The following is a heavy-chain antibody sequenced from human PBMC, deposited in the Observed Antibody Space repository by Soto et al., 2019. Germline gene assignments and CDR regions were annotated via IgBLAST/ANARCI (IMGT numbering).Heavy chain of an antibody. J-gene: IGHJ4*02. D-gene: IGHD1-1*01. CDR3: ARGGYGDY. Sequence: QVHLVQSGAEVKKPGASVKVSCQGSGYAFTTYGITWVRQAPGQGLEWMGWISAHNGNTNYAQKLQGRVTVTRDTSTSTAYMELRILRYDDTAVYYCARGGYGDYWGQGALVTVSS. V-gene: IGHV1-18*01. CDR1: GYAFTTYG. CDR2: ISAHNGNT.